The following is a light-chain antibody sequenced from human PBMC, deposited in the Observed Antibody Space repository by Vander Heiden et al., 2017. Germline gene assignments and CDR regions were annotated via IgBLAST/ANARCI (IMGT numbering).Light chain of an antibody. Sequence: QSVLTQPPSVSGAPGQRVTISCTGSSSNIGAGYDVHWYQQLPGTAPKLLSYGNSNRPSGVPDRFSGSKSGTSASLAITGLQAEDEADYYCQSYDSSLSGLRVVFGGGTKLTVL. CDR3: QSYDSSLSGLRVV. V-gene: IGLV1-40*01. J-gene: IGLJ2*01. CDR1: SSNIGAGYD. CDR2: GNS.